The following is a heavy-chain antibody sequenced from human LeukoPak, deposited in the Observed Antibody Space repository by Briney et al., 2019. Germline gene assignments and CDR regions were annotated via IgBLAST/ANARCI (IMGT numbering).Heavy chain of an antibody. D-gene: IGHD3-22*01. V-gene: IGHV1-58*02. J-gene: IGHJ3*02. CDR1: GFTFTSFA. Sequence: SVKVSCKASGFTFTSFAMQWVRQARGQRLEWIGWIVVGSGNTNYAQKFQERVTITRDMSTSTAYMELSSLRSEDTAVYYCAAVQPITMIGDAFDIWGQGTMVTVSS. CDR2: IVVGSGNT. CDR3: AAVQPITMIGDAFDI.